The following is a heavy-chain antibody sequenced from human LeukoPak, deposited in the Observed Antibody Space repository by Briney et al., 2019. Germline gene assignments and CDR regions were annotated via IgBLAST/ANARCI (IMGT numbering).Heavy chain of an antibody. CDR1: GGSISSSSYY. CDR2: IYHRGSI. Sequence: SETLSLTCTVSGGSISSSSYYWGWIRQPPGKGLERIANIYHRGSIYYNPSLKSRVTISVDTSKNQFSLKLSSVTAADTAVYYCARSMFSSGYHDYWGQGTLVTVSS. D-gene: IGHD3-22*01. CDR3: ARSMFSSGYHDY. J-gene: IGHJ4*02. V-gene: IGHV4-39*07.